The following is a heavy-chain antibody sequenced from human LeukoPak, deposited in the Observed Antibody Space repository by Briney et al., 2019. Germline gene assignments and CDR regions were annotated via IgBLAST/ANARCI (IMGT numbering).Heavy chain of an antibody. Sequence: GGSLRLSCAASGFTFSRFTMNWVRQAPGKGLEWVSSISSSSSYIYYADLVKGRFTISRDNAKNSLYLQMNSLRAEDTAVYYCARRSGIAVAGAFDYWGQGTLVTVSS. J-gene: IGHJ4*02. CDR1: GFTFSRFT. CDR2: ISSSSSYI. D-gene: IGHD6-19*01. V-gene: IGHV3-21*01. CDR3: ARRSGIAVAGAFDY.